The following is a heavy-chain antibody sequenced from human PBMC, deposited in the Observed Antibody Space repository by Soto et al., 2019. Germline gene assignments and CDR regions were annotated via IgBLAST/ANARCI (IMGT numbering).Heavy chain of an antibody. CDR2: INPSGGST. CDR3: ARDTRVGTMIVVVNLSYGMDV. V-gene: IGHV1-46*01. D-gene: IGHD3-22*01. CDR1: GYTFTSYY. Sequence: ASVKVSCKASGYTFTSYYMHWVRQAPGQGLEWMGIINPSGGSTSYAQKFQGRVTMTRDTSTSTVYMELSSLRSEDTAVYYCARDTRVGTMIVVVNLSYGMDVWGQGTTVTVSS. J-gene: IGHJ6*02.